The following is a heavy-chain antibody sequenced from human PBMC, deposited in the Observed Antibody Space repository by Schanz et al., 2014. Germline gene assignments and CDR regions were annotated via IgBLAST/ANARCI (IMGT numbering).Heavy chain of an antibody. CDR2: IYGGGIT. V-gene: IGHV3-66*01. D-gene: IGHD2-8*01. J-gene: IGHJ4*02. CDR1: GFAFSSFA. Sequence: VQLVESGGGLVQPGGSLRLSCAASGFAFSSFALSWVRQSPGKGLEWVSVIYGGGITSYADSVKGRFTISRDSSRNTLYLQMNSLRAEDTAVYYCASLYDREYFDYWGQGTLVTVSS. CDR3: ASLYDREYFDY.